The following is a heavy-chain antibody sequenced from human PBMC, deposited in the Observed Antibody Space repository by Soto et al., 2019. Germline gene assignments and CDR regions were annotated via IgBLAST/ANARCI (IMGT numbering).Heavy chain of an antibody. V-gene: IGHV1-69*04. CDR3: ARDRARDNGYYYNGLDV. J-gene: IGHJ6*02. CDR1: EDTFSIYT. Sequence: ASVKVSCKTSEDTFSIYTLSWVRQAPGQGLVWMGRVLPFLDVTTYSQRFQGRVTITADRSTSTAYMELRSLRSDDTAVYYCARDRARDNGYYYNGLDVWGQGTTVTVSS. D-gene: IGHD1-20*01. CDR2: VLPFLDVT.